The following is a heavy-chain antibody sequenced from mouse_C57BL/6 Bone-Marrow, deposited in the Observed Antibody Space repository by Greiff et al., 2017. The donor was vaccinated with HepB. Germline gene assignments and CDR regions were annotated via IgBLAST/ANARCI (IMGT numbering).Heavy chain of an antibody. CDR2: IDPNSGGT. J-gene: IGHJ4*01. Sequence: QVQLQQPGAELVKPGASVKLSCKASGYTFTSYWMHWVKQRPGQGLEWIGRIDPNSGGTKYNEKFKSKATLTVDKPSSTAYMQLSSLTSEDSAVYYCARCTTVVATHYYAMDYWGQGTSVTVSS. CDR3: ARCTTVVATHYYAMDY. CDR1: GYTFTSYW. D-gene: IGHD1-1*01. V-gene: IGHV1-72*01.